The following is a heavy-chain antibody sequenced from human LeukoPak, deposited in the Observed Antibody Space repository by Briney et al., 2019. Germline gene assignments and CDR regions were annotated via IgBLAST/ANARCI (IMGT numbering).Heavy chain of an antibody. CDR3: ARGGNYYDPFDP. CDR1: GFSVSFNY. V-gene: IGHV3-66*01. Sequence: PGGSLRLSCAASGFSVSFNYMTWVRQAPGKGLEWVSVIFSGGSTYYADSVKGRFTISRDNSKNTLYLQMNSLRAEDTAVYYCARGGNYYDPFDPWGQGTLVTVSS. CDR2: IFSGGST. D-gene: IGHD3-22*01. J-gene: IGHJ5*02.